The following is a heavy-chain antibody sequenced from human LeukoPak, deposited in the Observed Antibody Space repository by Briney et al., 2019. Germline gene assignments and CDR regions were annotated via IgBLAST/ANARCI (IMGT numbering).Heavy chain of an antibody. CDR1: GFTFSSYA. CDR3: ARDSASCRGCAFDI. V-gene: IGHV3-23*01. J-gene: IGHJ3*02. Sequence: GGSLRLSCAASGFTFSSYAMSWVRQAPGKGLEWVSAISGSGGSTYYADSVKGRVTISRDNAMNFLYLRLNSLRVDDTAVYYCARDSASCRGCAFDIWGQGTVVTVSS. D-gene: IGHD2-2*01. CDR2: ISGSGGST.